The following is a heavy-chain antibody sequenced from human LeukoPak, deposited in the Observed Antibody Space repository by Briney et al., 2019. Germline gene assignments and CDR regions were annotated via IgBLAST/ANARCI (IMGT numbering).Heavy chain of an antibody. CDR3: AREMYCSGGSGYSGFDY. J-gene: IGHJ4*02. D-gene: IGHD2-15*01. V-gene: IGHV3-30*03. CDR2: ISYDGSNK. Sequence: PGGSLRLSCAASAFTFSSYGMHWVRQAPGKGLEWVAVISYDGSNKYYADSVKGRFTISRDNSKNTLCLQLNSLRAEDTAVYYCAREMYCSGGSGYSGFDYWGQGTLVTVSS. CDR1: AFTFSSYG.